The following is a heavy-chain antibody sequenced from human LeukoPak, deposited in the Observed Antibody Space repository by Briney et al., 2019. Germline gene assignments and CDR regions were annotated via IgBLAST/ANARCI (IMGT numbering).Heavy chain of an antibody. Sequence: SETLSLTCGVYGGSFNAYYWSWIRQPPGKGLEWIGEINHSGSTNYNPSLKSRVTISVDTSKNQFSLNLSSVTAADTAMYYCARDRRYYDSSAYIRGFDYWGQGTLVTVSS. V-gene: IGHV4-34*01. CDR1: GGSFNAYY. CDR3: ARDRRYYDSSAYIRGFDY. J-gene: IGHJ4*02. CDR2: INHSGST. D-gene: IGHD3-22*01.